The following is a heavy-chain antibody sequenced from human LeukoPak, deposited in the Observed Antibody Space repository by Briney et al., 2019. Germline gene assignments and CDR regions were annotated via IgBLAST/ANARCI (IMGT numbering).Heavy chain of an antibody. CDR1: GFTFSSYG. V-gene: IGHV3-33*01. CDR2: IWYDGSNK. J-gene: IGHJ4*02. CDR3: ARDNYDSSGYFQGGEYYFDY. Sequence: GGSLRLSCAASGFTFSSYGMHWVRQAPGKGLEWVAVIWYDGSNKYYADSVKGRFTISRDNSKNTLYLQMNSLRAEDTAVYYCARDNYDSSGYFQGGEYYFDYWGQGTLVTVSS. D-gene: IGHD3-22*01.